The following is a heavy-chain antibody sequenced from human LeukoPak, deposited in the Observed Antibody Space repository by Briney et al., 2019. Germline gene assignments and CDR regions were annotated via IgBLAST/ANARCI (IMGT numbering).Heavy chain of an antibody. D-gene: IGHD2-15*01. Sequence: ASVKVSCKASGYTFTLYYMHWVRQAPGQGLEWMGWINPNSGGTNYAQKFQGRVTMTRDTSISTAYMELSRLRSDDTAVYDSARPLLGCSGGSCHSVWFDPWGKRTLVTVA. J-gene: IGHJ5*02. V-gene: IGHV1-2*02. CDR1: GYTFTLYY. CDR3: ARPLLGCSGGSCHSVWFDP. CDR2: INPNSGGT.